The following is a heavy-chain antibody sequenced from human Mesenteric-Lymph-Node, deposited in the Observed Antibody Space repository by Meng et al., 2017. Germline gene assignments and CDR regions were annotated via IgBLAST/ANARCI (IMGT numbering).Heavy chain of an antibody. J-gene: IGHJ4*02. CDR1: GYTLTELS. D-gene: IGHD6-19*01. CDR2: FDPEDGET. CDR3: ARSGTSGWGKDY. V-gene: IGHV1-24*01. Sequence: ASVKVSCKVSGYTLTELSMHWVRQAPGKGLEWMGGFDPEDGETIYAQKFQGRVTMTEDTSTDTAYMELSSLRSEDTAVYYCARSGTSGWGKDYWGQGTLVTVSS.